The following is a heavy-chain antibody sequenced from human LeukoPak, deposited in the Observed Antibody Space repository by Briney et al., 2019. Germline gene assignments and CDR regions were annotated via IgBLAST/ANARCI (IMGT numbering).Heavy chain of an antibody. CDR1: GGTCSSYA. Sequence: ASVKVSCKASGGTCSSYAISWVRQAPGQGLEWMGGIIPIFGTANYAQKFQGRVTITADKSTSTAYMELSSLRSEDTAVYYCARGLRGYSGYDLSPFDPWGQGTLVTVSS. CDR2: IIPIFGTA. J-gene: IGHJ5*02. CDR3: ARGLRGYSGYDLSPFDP. D-gene: IGHD5-12*01. V-gene: IGHV1-69*06.